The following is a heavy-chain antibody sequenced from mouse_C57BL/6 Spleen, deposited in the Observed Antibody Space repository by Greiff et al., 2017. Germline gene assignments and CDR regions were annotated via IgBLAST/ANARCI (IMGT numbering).Heavy chain of an antibody. CDR2: IDPSDSYT. CDR3: ARSPIDYDSY. V-gene: IGHV1-69*01. J-gene: IGHJ3*01. CDR1: GYTFTSYW. Sequence: QVHVKQPGAELVMPGASVKLSCKASGYTFTSYWMHWVKQRPGQGLEWIGEIDPSDSYTNYNQKFKGKSTLTVDKSSSTAYMQLSSLTSEDSAVYYCARSPIDYDSYWGQGTLVTVSA. D-gene: IGHD2-4*01.